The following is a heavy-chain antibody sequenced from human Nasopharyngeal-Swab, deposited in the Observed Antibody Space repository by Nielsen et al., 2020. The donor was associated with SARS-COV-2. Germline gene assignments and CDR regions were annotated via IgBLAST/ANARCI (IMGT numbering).Heavy chain of an antibody. V-gene: IGHV3-43*01. CDR1: GFTFDGYT. D-gene: IGHD3-10*01. Sequence: GESLKISCAASGFTFDGYTMHWIRHALVRGLEWVSLISWDGGSTYYRDSVKGRFTISRDNSKNSLYLQMNSLTTEDTAFYYCAKEYGSGSYRPFFDSWGRGTLVTVSP. CDR2: ISWDGGST. J-gene: IGHJ4*02. CDR3: AKEYGSGSYRPFFDS.